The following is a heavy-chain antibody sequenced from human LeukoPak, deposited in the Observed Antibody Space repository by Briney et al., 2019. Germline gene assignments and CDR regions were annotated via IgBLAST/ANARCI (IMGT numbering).Heavy chain of an antibody. CDR1: GFTFSSYA. CDR2: ISSSSSYI. V-gene: IGHV3-21*01. D-gene: IGHD5-18*01. CDR3: ASLSTATVDY. Sequence: PGGSLRLSCAASGFTFSSYAMNWVRQAPGKGLEWVSSISSSSSYIYYADSVKGRFTISRDNAKNSLYLQMNSLRAEDTAVYYCASLSTATVDYWGQGTLVTVSS. J-gene: IGHJ4*02.